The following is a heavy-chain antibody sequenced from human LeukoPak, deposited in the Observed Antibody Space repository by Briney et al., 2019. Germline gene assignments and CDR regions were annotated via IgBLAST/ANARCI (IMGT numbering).Heavy chain of an antibody. CDR1: GFTFSDYY. CDR2: ISSSSTI. J-gene: IGHJ4*02. V-gene: IGHV3-69-1*01. D-gene: IGHD6-19*01. CDR3: ARVEVAVAIDY. Sequence: GGSLRLSCAASGFTFSDYYMNWVRQAPGKGPEWVSSISSSSTIYYADSVKGRFTISRDNAKNSLYLQMNSLRAEDTAVYYCARVEVAVAIDYWGQGTLVTVSS.